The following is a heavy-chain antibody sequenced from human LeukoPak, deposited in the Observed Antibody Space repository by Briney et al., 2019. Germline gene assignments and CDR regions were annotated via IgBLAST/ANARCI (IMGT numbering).Heavy chain of an antibody. J-gene: IGHJ4*02. Sequence: PGGSLRLSCAASGFTFRDYYMSCIRQAPGEGLGRVSYISNSGSTIDHYADSVKGRFTISRDNAKSSLYLQMNSLRAEDTAIYYCARSMREYDYWGQGTLVTVSS. CDR1: GFTFRDYY. V-gene: IGHV3-11*01. CDR2: ISNSGSTI. CDR3: ARSMREYDY. D-gene: IGHD3-10*01.